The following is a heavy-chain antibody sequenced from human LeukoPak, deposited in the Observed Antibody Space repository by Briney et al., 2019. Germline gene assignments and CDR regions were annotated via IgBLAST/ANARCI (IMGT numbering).Heavy chain of an antibody. CDR1: GFTFSSYS. V-gene: IGHV3-48*02. Sequence: PGGSLRLSCAASGFTFSSYSMNWVRQAPGKGLEWVSYISSSSSTIYYADSVKGRFTISRDNAKNSLYLQMNSLRDEDTAVYYCARVEGHDYGDPFDYWGQGTLVTVSS. J-gene: IGHJ4*02. CDR3: ARVEGHDYGDPFDY. D-gene: IGHD4-17*01. CDR2: ISSSSSTI.